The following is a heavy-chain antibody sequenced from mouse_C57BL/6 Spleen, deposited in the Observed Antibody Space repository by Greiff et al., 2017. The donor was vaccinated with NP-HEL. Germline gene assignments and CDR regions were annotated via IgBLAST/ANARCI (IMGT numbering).Heavy chain of an antibody. CDR3: ARGPSQASFAY. Sequence: VQLQQSGAELAKPGASVKLSCKASGYTFTSYWMHWVKQRPGQGLEWIGYINPSSGYTKYNQKFKDKATLTADKSSSTAYMQLSSRTYEDSAVYFFARGPSQASFAYWGQGTPVTVSA. V-gene: IGHV1-7*01. CDR2: INPSSGYT. J-gene: IGHJ3*01. D-gene: IGHD3-2*02. CDR1: GYTFTSYW.